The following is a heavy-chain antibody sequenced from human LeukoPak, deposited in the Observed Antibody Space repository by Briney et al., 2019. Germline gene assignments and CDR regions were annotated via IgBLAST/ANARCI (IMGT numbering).Heavy chain of an antibody. CDR2: ISAHSGNT. D-gene: IGHD6-6*01. V-gene: IGHV1-18*01. CDR3: ARDRNSGSSLDI. J-gene: IGHJ3*02. CDR1: GYTFTNYG. Sequence: ASVTVSCKPSGYTFTNYGIHWVRQAPGQGLEGMGWISAHSGNTNYAQKLQGRLTLTTDTSTTTAYMDLRSLRSDDTAVYYCARDRNSGSSLDIWGQGTMLTVSS.